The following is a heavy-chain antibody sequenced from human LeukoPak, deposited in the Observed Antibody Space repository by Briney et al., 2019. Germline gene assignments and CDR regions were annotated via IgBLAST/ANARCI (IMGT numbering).Heavy chain of an antibody. J-gene: IGHJ4*02. CDR2: ISGSGGST. CDR3: ARATPISGWYSVY. Sequence: GGSLRLSCAASGFTFSSYAMSWVRQAPGKGLEWVSAISGSGGSTYYADSVKGRFTISRDNAENSLYLQMTSLGAEDTAVYYCARATPISGWYSVYWGQGTLVTVSS. CDR1: GFTFSSYA. V-gene: IGHV3-23*01. D-gene: IGHD6-19*01.